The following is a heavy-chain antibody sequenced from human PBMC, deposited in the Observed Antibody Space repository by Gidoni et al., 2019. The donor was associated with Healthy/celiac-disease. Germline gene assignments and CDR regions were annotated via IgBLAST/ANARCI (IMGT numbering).Heavy chain of an antibody. V-gene: IGHV5-51*01. CDR1: GYSFTSYW. J-gene: IGHJ6*02. CDR3: ARVMTYYYYYYGMDV. Sequence: EVQLVQSGAEVKQRGASLKISCQVSGYSFTSYWIGWVSQMPGKGLEWMRIINPGDSDTRYSPSFQGQVTISADKSISTAYLQWSSLKAADTAMYYCARVMTYYYYYYGMDVWGQGTTVTVSS. CDR2: INPGDSDT. D-gene: IGHD3-16*01.